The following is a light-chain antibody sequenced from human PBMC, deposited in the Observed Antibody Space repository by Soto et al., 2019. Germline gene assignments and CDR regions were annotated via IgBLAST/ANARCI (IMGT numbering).Light chain of an antibody. CDR1: QSVSNS. V-gene: IGKV3-11*01. CDR2: DVS. J-gene: IGKJ5*01. Sequence: EIVLTQSPATLSLSPGERVTLSCRASQSVSNSLAWYQQKPGQPPRLLIYDVSNRATGIPARFSGSGSGTEFTLTINSLEPEDFAVYFCHQRYNWPRVTFRQGTRLEIX. CDR3: HQRYNWPRVT.